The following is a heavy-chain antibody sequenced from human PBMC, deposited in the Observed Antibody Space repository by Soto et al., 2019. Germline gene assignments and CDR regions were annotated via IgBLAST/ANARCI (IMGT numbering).Heavy chain of an antibody. CDR2: INHSGST. CDR1: GGSFSGYY. CDR3: ASDFDY. Sequence: PSETLSLTCAVYGGSFSGYYWSWIRQPPGKGLEWIGEINHSGSTNYNPSLKRRVTISVDTSKNQFSLKLSSVTAADTAVYYCASDFDYWGQGTLVTVSS. V-gene: IGHV4-34*01. J-gene: IGHJ4*02.